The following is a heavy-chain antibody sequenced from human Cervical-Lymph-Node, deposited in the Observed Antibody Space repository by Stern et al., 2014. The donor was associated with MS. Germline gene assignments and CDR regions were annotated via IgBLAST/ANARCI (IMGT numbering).Heavy chain of an antibody. J-gene: IGHJ6*02. V-gene: IGHV1-24*01. Sequence: LVESGAEVKKPGASVKVSCKVSGYTLTELSMHWLRQAPGKGLEWMGGFDPDDGETIYAQQFQGRVTTNEAKSTATDYMELGSLRSEDTAVYYCATDRDDFRSGYSAPTKGYGLDVWGQGTTVTFTS. CDR1: GYTLTELS. CDR3: ATDRDDFRSGYSAPTKGYGLDV. CDR2: FDPDDGET. D-gene: IGHD3-3*01.